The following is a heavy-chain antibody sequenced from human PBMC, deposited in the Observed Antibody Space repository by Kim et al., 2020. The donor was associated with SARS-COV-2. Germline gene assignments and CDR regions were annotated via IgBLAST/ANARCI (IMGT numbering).Heavy chain of an antibody. Sequence: ASVKVSCQTSGYSFRTFGISWVRQAPGQGLEWMGWISAYTGDTNSAQKFQGRVTLNTDTPKRTAYMELRSLRSDDTAVYYCARDLGAYYSGSDYWGQGTLVTVSS. V-gene: IGHV1-18*01. CDR2: ISAYTGDT. D-gene: IGHD1-26*01. J-gene: IGHJ4*02. CDR1: GYSFRTFG. CDR3: ARDLGAYYSGSDY.